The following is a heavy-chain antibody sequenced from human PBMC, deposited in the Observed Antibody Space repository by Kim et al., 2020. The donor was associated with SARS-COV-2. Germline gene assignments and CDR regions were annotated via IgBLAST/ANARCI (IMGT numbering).Heavy chain of an antibody. Sequence: GGSLRLSCTASGFTFSSYAMAWVRQAPGKGLDWVSSISYSGDYKYYSDSVKGRFTISRDNSKNTLYLQLNSLRADDNAVNYCWTDQSRGFYLWGQGT. V-gene: IGHV3-23*01. CDR2: ISYSGDYK. CDR1: GFTFSSYA. J-gene: IGHJ5*02. CDR3: WTDQSRGFYL. D-gene: IGHD1-1*01.